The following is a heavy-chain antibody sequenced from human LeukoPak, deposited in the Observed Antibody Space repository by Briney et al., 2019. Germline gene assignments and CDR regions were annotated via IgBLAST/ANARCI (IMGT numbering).Heavy chain of an antibody. CDR1: GGSFSGYY. CDR2: INHSGST. CDR3: ARVRYCGGDCS. V-gene: IGHV4-34*01. Sequence: SETLSLTCAVYGGSFSGYYWSWIRQPPGKGLEWIGEINHSGSTNYNPSLKSRVTISVDTSKNQFSLKLSSVTAADTAVYYCARVRYCGGDCSWGQGTLVTVSS. D-gene: IGHD2-21*02. J-gene: IGHJ5*02.